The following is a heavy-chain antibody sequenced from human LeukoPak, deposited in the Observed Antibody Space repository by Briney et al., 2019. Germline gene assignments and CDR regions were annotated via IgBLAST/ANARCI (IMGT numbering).Heavy chain of an antibody. CDR3: ARSAGAGSYAWFDP. V-gene: IGHV4-59*08. CDR2: MYYSGTST. CDR1: GGSISGHH. Sequence: SETLSLTCTVSGGSISGHHWTWFRQPPGRGLEGIGYMYYSGTSTNYNPSLKSRVTISVDTSKNQFSLKLSSVTAADTAVYYCARSAGAGSYAWFDPWGQGTQVTVSS. D-gene: IGHD3-10*01. J-gene: IGHJ5*02.